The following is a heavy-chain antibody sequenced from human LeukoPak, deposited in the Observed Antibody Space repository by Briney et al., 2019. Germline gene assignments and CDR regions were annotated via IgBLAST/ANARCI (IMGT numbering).Heavy chain of an antibody. V-gene: IGHV1-2*02. D-gene: IGHD4-23*01. CDR2: INPNSGGT. J-gene: IGHJ4*02. Sequence: GASVKVSCKASGYTFTGYYMHWVRQAPGQGLEWMGWINPNSGGTNYAQKFQGRLTMTRDTSISTAYMELSRLRSDDTAVYYCARDYDPTVVTPDYWGQGTLVTVSS. CDR1: GYTFTGYY. CDR3: ARDYDPTVVTPDY.